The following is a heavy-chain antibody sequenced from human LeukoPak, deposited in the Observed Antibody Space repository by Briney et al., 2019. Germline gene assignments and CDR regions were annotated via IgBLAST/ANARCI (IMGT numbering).Heavy chain of an antibody. D-gene: IGHD6-19*01. Sequence: SETLSLTCTVSGGSISSSSYYWGWIRQPPGKGLEWIGSIYYSGSTYYNPSLKSRVTISVDTSKNQFSLKLSSVTAADTAVYYCASRTDSSGRYEGETADYWGQGNPVTVSS. V-gene: IGHV4-39*01. CDR1: GGSISSSSYY. CDR3: ASRTDSSGRYEGETADY. CDR2: IYYSGST. J-gene: IGHJ4*02.